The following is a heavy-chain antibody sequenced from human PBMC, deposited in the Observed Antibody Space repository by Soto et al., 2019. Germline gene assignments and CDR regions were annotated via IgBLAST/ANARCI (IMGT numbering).Heavy chain of an antibody. J-gene: IGHJ5*02. D-gene: IGHD6-13*01. CDR2: INHSGST. V-gene: IGHV4-34*01. Sequence: SETLSLTCAVYGGSFSGYYWSWIRQPPGKWLEWIGEINHSGSTNYNPSLKSRVTISVDTSKNQFSLKLSSVTAADTAVYYCASLSWYGKPTYNWFDPWGQGXLVTVYS. CDR1: GGSFSGYY. CDR3: ASLSWYGKPTYNWFDP.